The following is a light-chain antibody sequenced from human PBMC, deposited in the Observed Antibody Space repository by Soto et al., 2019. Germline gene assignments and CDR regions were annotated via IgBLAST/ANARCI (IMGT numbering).Light chain of an antibody. J-gene: IGLJ2*01. V-gene: IGLV1-44*01. CDR3: AAWDDILTYVV. Sequence: QSVLTQPPSASGTPGQRVTISCSGSSSNIGSNTVNWYQQLPGTAPKLLIYSNNQRPSGVPDRFSGSKSGTSASLAISGLQSEDEADYYCAAWDDILTYVVFGGGTKVTVL. CDR2: SNN. CDR1: SSNIGSNT.